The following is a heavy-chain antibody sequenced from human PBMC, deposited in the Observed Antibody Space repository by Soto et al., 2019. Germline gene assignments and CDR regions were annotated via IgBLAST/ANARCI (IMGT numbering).Heavy chain of an antibody. J-gene: IGHJ4*02. CDR2: IYHSGST. D-gene: IGHD3-10*01. CDR1: GASVSGGGYY. Sequence: SETLSLTCTVSGASVSGGGYYWSWIRQPPGKGLEWIGEIYHSGSTNYNPSLKSRVTISVDKSKNQFSLKLSSVTAADTAVYYCARGILEEYGSGILPLYYFDYWGQGTLVTVSS. V-gene: IGHV4-61*08. CDR3: ARGILEEYGSGILPLYYFDY.